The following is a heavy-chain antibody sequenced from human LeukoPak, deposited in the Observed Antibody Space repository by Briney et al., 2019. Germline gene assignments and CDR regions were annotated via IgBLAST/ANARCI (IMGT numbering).Heavy chain of an antibody. V-gene: IGHV3-66*01. CDR2: IYSGGGT. CDR3: ARDVGYRSDDFT. Sequence: GGSLRLSCAASGFTVSSTYMSWVRQAPGKGLQWVSVIYSGGGTNYAASVKGRFTISSDNSNNTVFLQMNNLSAEDTAVYYCARDVGYRSDDFTWGQGVLVIVSS. J-gene: IGHJ5*02. D-gene: IGHD3-3*01. CDR1: GFTVSSTY.